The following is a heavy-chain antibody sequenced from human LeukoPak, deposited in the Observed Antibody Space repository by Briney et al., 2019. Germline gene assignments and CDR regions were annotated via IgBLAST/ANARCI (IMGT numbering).Heavy chain of an antibody. CDR2: IYYSGST. V-gene: IGHV4-59*01. CDR3: ARDHEGYGDYGY. D-gene: IGHD4-17*01. J-gene: IGHJ4*02. Sequence: SETLSLTCTVSGGSLSGYYRSWVRQPPGKGLEWIGYIYYSGSTNYNPSLKSRVTISLDTSKNQFSLNLSSVTAADTAVYYCARDHEGYGDYGYWGQGTLATVSS. CDR1: GGSLSGYY.